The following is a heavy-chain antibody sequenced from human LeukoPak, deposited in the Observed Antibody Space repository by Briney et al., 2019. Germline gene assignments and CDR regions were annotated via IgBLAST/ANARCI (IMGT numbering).Heavy chain of an antibody. J-gene: IGHJ5*02. V-gene: IGHV4-34*01. CDR2: INHSGST. D-gene: IGHD2-15*01. Sequence: PSETLSLTCAVYGGSSSGYYWSWIRQPPGKGLEWIGEINHSGSTNYNPSLKSRVTISVDTSKNQFSLKLSSVTAADTAVYYCARGRVGYCSGGSCPPFDPWGQGTLVTVSS. CDR3: ARGRVGYCSGGSCPPFDP. CDR1: GGSSSGYY.